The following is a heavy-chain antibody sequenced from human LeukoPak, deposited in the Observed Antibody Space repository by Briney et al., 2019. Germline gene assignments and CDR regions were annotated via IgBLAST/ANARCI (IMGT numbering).Heavy chain of an antibody. CDR2: ISGSGGST. CDR3: AKTRCTDDTCYYRVWYFDY. Sequence: GGSLRLSCAASGFTFSNYAVTWVRQAPGKGLEWVSGISGSGGSTYYADSVKGRFIISRDNSKNTLYLHMNSLTAEDTAIYYCAKTRCTDDTCYYRVWYFDYWGQGTLVTVPS. CDR1: GFTFSNYA. D-gene: IGHD2-8*01. V-gene: IGHV3-23*01. J-gene: IGHJ4*02.